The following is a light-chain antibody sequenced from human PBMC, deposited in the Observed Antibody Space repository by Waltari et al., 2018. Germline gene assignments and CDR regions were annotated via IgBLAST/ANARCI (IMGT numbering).Light chain of an antibody. CDR1: STNIGSPNN. J-gene: IGLJ2*01. CDR3: QSYDSGLNGLF. Sequence: QSVLTQPPSVSAAPGQRVTISCTGSSTNIGSPNNVHWYQQVPGRAPKLLIYDDSHRPSGVPDRFSGSKSGTSASLAITGLQAEDEAEYFCQSYDSGLNGLFFGGGTKVTVL. CDR2: DDS. V-gene: IGLV1-40*01.